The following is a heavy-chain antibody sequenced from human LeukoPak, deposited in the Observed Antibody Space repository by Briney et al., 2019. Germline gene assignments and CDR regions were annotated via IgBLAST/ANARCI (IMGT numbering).Heavy chain of an antibody. CDR3: ARLGPIYCYESSGTIGDY. J-gene: IGHJ4*02. CDR2: IYYSGST. Sequence: SETLSLTCTVSGGSISSSSYYWGWVRQPPGKGLEWIGSIYYSGSTYYNPSLKSRVTISVDTSKNQFSLKLSSVTAADTAVYYCARLGPIYCYESSGTIGDYRGQGTLVTVSS. CDR1: GGSISSSSYY. D-gene: IGHD3-22*01. V-gene: IGHV4-39*07.